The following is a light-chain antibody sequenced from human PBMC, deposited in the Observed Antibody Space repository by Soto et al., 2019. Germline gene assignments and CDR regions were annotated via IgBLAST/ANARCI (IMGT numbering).Light chain of an antibody. V-gene: IGKV1-17*01. J-gene: IGKJ4*01. CDR1: QGVKTD. CDR3: LHHYSYPLT. CDR2: AAS. Sequence: DLQMTQSPSSVSASVGERVTITCRASQGVKTDLGWYQQKPGKAPKRLIYAASRLQSGVPSRFSGSGSVTEFTLTISSLQPEDFVSYYCLHHYSYPLTFGGGTRVEIK.